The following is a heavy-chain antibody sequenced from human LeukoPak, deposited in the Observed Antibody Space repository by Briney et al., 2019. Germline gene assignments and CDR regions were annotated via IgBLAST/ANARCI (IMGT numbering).Heavy chain of an antibody. CDR1: GHTFTNYY. CDR3: ARGGYYYMDV. J-gene: IGHJ6*03. CDR2: MNPSGGST. V-gene: IGHV1-46*01. Sequence: GASVKVSCKASGHTFTNYYMHCVRQAPGKGLEWMGIMNPSGGSTSYAQKFQGRVTMTRDMSTSTVYMELSSLRSEDTAVYYCARGGYYYMDVWGKGTTVTVSS.